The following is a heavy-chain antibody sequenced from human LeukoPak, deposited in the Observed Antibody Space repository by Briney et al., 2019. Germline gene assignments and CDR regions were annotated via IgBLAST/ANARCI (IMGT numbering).Heavy chain of an antibody. V-gene: IGHV3-66*01. D-gene: IGHD3-22*01. CDR1: GFTFSSYW. CDR2: IYSGGET. J-gene: IGHJ4*02. Sequence: HPGGSLRLSCAASGFTFSSYWMNWVRQAPGKGLEWVSVIYSGGETYYADSVKGRFTISRDISKNTLYLQMNNLRAEDTAVYYCARDRGAYYYETGYWGQGTLVTVSS. CDR3: ARDRGAYYYETGY.